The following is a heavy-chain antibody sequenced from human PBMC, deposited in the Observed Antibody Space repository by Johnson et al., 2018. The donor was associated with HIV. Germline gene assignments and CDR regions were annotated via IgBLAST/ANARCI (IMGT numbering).Heavy chain of an antibody. J-gene: IGHJ3*02. Sequence: QVQLVESGGGVVQPGGSLKLSCAASGFTFSRYVMHWVRQAPGKGLKWVAVISYDGNNKYYADSVKGRFTISRDNSKNTLYLQINSLRAEDTAVYYCARVSSSVTTARYGAFDIWGQGTMVIVSS. CDR3: ARVSSSVTTARYGAFDI. D-gene: IGHD4-17*01. V-gene: IGHV3-30*19. CDR1: GFTFSRYV. CDR2: ISYDGNNK.